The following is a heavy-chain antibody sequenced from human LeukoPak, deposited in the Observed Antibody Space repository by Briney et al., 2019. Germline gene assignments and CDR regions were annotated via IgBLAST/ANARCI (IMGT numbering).Heavy chain of an antibody. D-gene: IGHD3-16*01. CDR1: GYTFTSYG. J-gene: IGHJ5*02. CDR3: ARDNTRLRLGESPSGYNWFDP. Sequence: ASVKVSCKASGYTFTSYGISWVRQAPGQGLEWMGWINPNSGGTNYAQKFQGRVTMTRDTSISTAYMELSRLRSDDTAVYYCARDNTRLRLGESPSGYNWFDPWGQGTLVTVSS. CDR2: INPNSGGT. V-gene: IGHV1-2*02.